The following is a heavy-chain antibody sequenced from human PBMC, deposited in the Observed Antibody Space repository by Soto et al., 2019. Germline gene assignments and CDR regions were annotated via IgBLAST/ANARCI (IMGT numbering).Heavy chain of an antibody. CDR3: ARGGGVGVAGSAAFDM. CDR1: GYPVTAYY. D-gene: IGHD3-3*01. J-gene: IGHJ3*02. CDR2: INPATGAA. Sequence: QLHLVQSGAVVKKPGASVTVSCSASGYPVTAYYMHWVRQAPGRGLEWMGGINPATGAAKYTQTFQGRVTMTRETSTRTVFMELSGLTSEDTAVFCCARGGGVGVAGSAAFDMWGQGTLVTVSS. V-gene: IGHV1-2*02.